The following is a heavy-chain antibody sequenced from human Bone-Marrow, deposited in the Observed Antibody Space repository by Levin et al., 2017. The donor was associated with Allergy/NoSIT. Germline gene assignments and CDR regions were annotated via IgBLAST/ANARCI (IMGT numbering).Heavy chain of an antibody. CDR1: GLTFSSHN. V-gene: IGHV3-48*02. CDR3: ATTNSFYYGSGSVY. CDR2: ISSRSSDRNTI. Sequence: GGSLRLSCAASGLTFSSHNMNWVRQAPGKGLEWVSYISSRSSDRNTIYYADSVKGRFTISRDDARNSLFLQMNSLRDDDTAVYYCATTNSFYYGSGSVYWGQGTLVTVSS. D-gene: IGHD3-10*01. J-gene: IGHJ4*02.